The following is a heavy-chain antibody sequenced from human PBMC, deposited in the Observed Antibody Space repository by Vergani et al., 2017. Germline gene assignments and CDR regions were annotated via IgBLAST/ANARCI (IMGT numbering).Heavy chain of an antibody. Sequence: QLQLQESGPGLVKPSETLSLTCPVSGGSISSSSYYWGWIRQPPGKGLEWIGSIYYSGSTYYNPSLKSRVTISVDTSKNQFSLKLSSVTAADTAVYYCARHLVVGAFSDAFDIWGQGTMVTVSS. V-gene: IGHV4-39*01. J-gene: IGHJ3*02. CDR1: GGSISSSSYY. CDR2: IYYSGST. D-gene: IGHD2-8*02. CDR3: ARHLVVGAFSDAFDI.